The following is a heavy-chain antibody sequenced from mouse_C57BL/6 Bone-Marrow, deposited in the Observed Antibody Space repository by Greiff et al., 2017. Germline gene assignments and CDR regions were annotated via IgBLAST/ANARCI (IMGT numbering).Heavy chain of an antibody. CDR1: GFTFSDFY. V-gene: IGHV7-1*01. Sequence: EVKVVESGGGLVQSGRSLRLSCATSGFTFSDFYMEWVRQAPGKGLEWIAASRNKANDYTTEYSASVKGRFIVSRDTSQSILYLQMNALRAEDTAIYYCARDAGSYGYDVWYFDVWGTGTTVTVSS. CDR3: ARDAGSYGYDVWYFDV. D-gene: IGHD2-2*01. J-gene: IGHJ1*03. CDR2: SRNKANDYTT.